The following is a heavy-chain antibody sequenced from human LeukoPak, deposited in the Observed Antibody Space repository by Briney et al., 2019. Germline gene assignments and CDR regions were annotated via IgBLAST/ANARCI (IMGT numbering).Heavy chain of an antibody. CDR3: ARGRGVNTDAFDI. V-gene: IGHV1-69*02. D-gene: IGHD3-10*01. CDR2: IIPIYDIT. J-gene: IGHJ3*02. CDR1: GGTFGSYS. Sequence: GASVKVSCKTSGGTFGSYSIIWVRHTPGQGLEWMGRIIPIYDITNYAQNFAQTFVGRVTITADKSTNTAYMELSSLKSEDTAVYFCARGRGVNTDAFDIWGQGTVVTVSS.